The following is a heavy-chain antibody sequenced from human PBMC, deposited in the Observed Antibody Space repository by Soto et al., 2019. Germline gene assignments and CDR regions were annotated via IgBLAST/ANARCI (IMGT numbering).Heavy chain of an antibody. Sequence: ASVKVSCKASGYTFTGYYMHWVRQAPGQGLEWMGWINPNSGGTNYAQKFQGWVTMTRDTSISTAYMELSRLRSDDTAVYYCARSKVLLWFGPSHYYYGMDVWGQGTTVTVSS. CDR2: INPNSGGT. D-gene: IGHD3-10*01. CDR3: ARSKVLLWFGPSHYYYGMDV. J-gene: IGHJ6*02. CDR1: GYTFTGYY. V-gene: IGHV1-2*04.